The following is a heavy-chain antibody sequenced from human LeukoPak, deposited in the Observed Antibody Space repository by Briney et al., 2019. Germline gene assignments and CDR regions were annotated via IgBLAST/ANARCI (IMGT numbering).Heavy chain of an antibody. CDR2: IYYSGST. V-gene: IGHV4-59*01. CDR1: GGSISSYY. J-gene: IGHJ4*02. CDR3: ARDRRGATDY. D-gene: IGHD5-12*01. Sequence: SETLSLTCTVSGGSISSYYWSWIRQPPGKGLEWIGYIYYSGSTNYNPSLMSRVTISLDTSKNQFSLKLSSVTAADTAVYYCARDRRGATDYWGQGTLVTVSS.